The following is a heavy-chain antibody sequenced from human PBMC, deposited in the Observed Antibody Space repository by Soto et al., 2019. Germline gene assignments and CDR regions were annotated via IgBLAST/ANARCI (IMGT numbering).Heavy chain of an antibody. J-gene: IGHJ4*02. Sequence: QVQLQESGPGLVKPSETLSLTCTVSGGSISSYYWSWIRQPPGKGLEWIGYIYYSGSTNYNPSLKCRVTLSVDTSKNQFSLKLSSVTAADTAVYYCARRSGSCFDYWGQGTLVTVSS. CDR3: ARRSGSCFDY. V-gene: IGHV4-59*08. D-gene: IGHD6-13*01. CDR1: GGSISSYY. CDR2: IYYSGST.